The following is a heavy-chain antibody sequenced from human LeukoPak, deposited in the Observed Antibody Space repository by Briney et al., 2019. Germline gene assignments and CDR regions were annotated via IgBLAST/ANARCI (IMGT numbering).Heavy chain of an antibody. V-gene: IGHV4-59*01. CDR1: GGSINNYY. CDR2: IYYSWNT. J-gene: IGHJ6*04. CDR3: ARDTHYYGMDV. Sequence: SETLSLPFTVSGGSINNYYWSWIRPPPGKGLEWIGYIYYSWNTNYNPSLKSRVTISVDTSKNQFSLKLSSVTAADTAVYYCARDTHYYGMDVWGKGTTVTVSS.